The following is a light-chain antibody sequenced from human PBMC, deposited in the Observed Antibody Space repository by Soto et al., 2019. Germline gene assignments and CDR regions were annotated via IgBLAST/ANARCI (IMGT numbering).Light chain of an antibody. CDR2: DVN. Sequence: QSALTQPASVSGSPGQSITISCTGTRSDVGGYNHVSWYQQHPGKAPKLMIYDVNKRPSGVSNHCSGSKSGNTASLTISGLQVEDEDDYYCCSYAGSSTWVFGGGTQLTVL. CDR1: RSDVGGYNH. J-gene: IGLJ7*01. CDR3: CSYAGSSTWV. V-gene: IGLV2-23*02.